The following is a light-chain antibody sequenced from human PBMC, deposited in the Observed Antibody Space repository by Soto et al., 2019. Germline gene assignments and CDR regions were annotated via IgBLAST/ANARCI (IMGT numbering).Light chain of an antibody. Sequence: QSVLTQPASVSGSPGQSITISCTGTSSGVGGYNYVSWYQQHPGKAPKLMIYDVSNRPSGVSNRFSGSKSGNTASLTISGLQAEDEADYYCSSYTSSSTSVFGTGTKVTVL. CDR1: SSGVGGYNY. CDR2: DVS. CDR3: SSYTSSSTSV. V-gene: IGLV2-14*01. J-gene: IGLJ1*01.